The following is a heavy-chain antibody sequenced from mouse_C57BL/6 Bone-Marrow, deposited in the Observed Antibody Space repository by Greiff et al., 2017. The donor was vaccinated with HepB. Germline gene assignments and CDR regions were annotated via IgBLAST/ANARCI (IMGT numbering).Heavy chain of an antibody. J-gene: IGHJ2*01. CDR3: VRAAPSLPLYFDY. D-gene: IGHD1-2*01. V-gene: IGHV10-1*01. CDR1: GFSFNTYA. Sequence: EVHLVESGGGLVQPKGSLKLSCAASGFSFNTYAMNWVRQAPGKGLEWVARIRSKSNNYATYYADSVKDRFTISRDDSESMLYLQMNNLKTEDTAMYYCVRAAPSLPLYFDYWGQGTTLTVSS. CDR2: IRSKSNNYAT.